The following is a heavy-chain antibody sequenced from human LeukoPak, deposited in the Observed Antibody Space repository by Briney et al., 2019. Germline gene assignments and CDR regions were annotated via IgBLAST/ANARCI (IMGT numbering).Heavy chain of an antibody. Sequence: ASVKFSCKPSGYTFTNYFMHWVRQAPGHGRVWLGIINPSGGSTSYAQKFQGRVTMTRDTSTSTVYMELSSLRSEDTAVYYWARGGSSSSPFFDYWGQGTLVTVSS. CDR3: ARGGSSSSPFFDY. CDR2: INPSGGST. J-gene: IGHJ4*02. V-gene: IGHV1-46*01. CDR1: GYTFTNYF. D-gene: IGHD6-13*01.